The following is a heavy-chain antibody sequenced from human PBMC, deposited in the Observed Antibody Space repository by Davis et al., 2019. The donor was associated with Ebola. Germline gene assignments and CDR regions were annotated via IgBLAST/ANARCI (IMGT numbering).Heavy chain of an antibody. CDR3: ATLGALGYCSSTSCYSKSY. J-gene: IGHJ4*02. CDR1: GYTLTELS. V-gene: IGHV1-24*01. Sequence: ASVKVPCKASGYTLTELSMHCVRQAPGNGLEWVGGFDPEDGETIYARKFQGRVTMTEDTSTDTAYMELSSLRSEDTAVYYCATLGALGYCSSTSCYSKSYWGQGTLVTVSS. D-gene: IGHD2-2*01. CDR2: FDPEDGET.